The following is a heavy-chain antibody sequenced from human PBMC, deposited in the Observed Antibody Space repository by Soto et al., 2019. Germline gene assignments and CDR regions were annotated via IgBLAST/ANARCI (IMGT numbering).Heavy chain of an antibody. J-gene: IGHJ4*02. CDR2: IYWDDDK. V-gene: IGHV2-5*02. CDR3: AHSQRGPRDF. CDR1: GFSLSTTGVA. D-gene: IGHD5-12*01. Sequence: QITLKESGPTLVRPTQTLTLTCTFSGFSLSTTGVAVAWIRQPPGEALEWLALIYWDDDKRYNSSLKSRLSITKDTSRDQVVLAMTNMDPMDTATYFCAHSQRGPRDFWGPGILVTVSS.